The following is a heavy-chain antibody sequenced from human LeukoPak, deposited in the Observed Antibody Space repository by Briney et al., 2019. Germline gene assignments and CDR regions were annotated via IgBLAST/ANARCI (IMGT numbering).Heavy chain of an antibody. Sequence: GGSLRLSCVASGFTFSDYWMSWVRQAPGKGLEWVANINQDGSEKYFVDSVKGRFTISRDNAKNSLYLQMNSLGAEDTAVYYCARRGTSSSWAHFDYWGQGTLVTVSS. J-gene: IGHJ4*02. CDR2: INQDGSEK. V-gene: IGHV3-7*05. D-gene: IGHD6-13*01. CDR1: GFTFSDYW. CDR3: ARRGTSSSWAHFDY.